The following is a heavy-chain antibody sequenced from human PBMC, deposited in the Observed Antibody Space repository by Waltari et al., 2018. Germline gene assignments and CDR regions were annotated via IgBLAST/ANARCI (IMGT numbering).Heavy chain of an antibody. D-gene: IGHD6-13*01. CDR2: INDGYGT. V-gene: IGHV3-53*01. Sequence: EVQLVESGGGLIQPGGSLTLSCAASGFSVRNTYMAWVRQAPGKGQEWVAVINDGYGTHDIDSVKCRFTISRDNSKNTLNLQMNSLRVDDTAVYYCGLQIAPVPRAYFDYGGQGTLVTVSS. J-gene: IGHJ4*02. CDR1: GFSVRNTY. CDR3: GLQIAPVPRAYFDY.